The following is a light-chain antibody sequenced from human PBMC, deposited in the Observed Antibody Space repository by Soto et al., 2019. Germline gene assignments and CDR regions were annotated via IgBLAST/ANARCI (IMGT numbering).Light chain of an antibody. V-gene: IGLV2-23*01. CDR3: CSYADSSRIYV. J-gene: IGLJ1*01. CDR1: SSDVGSYNL. Sequence: QSVLTQPASVSGSPGQSIIISCTGTSSDVGSYNLVSWYQQHPGKAPKLMIYEGSKRPSGISNRFSGSKSGNTASLTISGLQAEDEAEYYCCSYADSSRIYVFGSGTKLTVL. CDR2: EGS.